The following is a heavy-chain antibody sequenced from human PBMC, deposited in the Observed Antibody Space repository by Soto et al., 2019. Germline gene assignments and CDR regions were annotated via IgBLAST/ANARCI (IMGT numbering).Heavy chain of an antibody. D-gene: IGHD3-16*01. CDR3: AGGWGGSLYY. CDR1: GYTFTSYD. J-gene: IGHJ4*02. Sequence: QVQLVQSGAEVKKPGASVKVSCKASGYTFTSYDINWVRQATGQGLEWMGWRNPNSGNTVYAQKFQGRVTMTRSTSISTSYLECGSLGSEDTAVYYCAGGWGGSLYYWGQGTLVTVSS. V-gene: IGHV1-8*01. CDR2: RNPNSGNT.